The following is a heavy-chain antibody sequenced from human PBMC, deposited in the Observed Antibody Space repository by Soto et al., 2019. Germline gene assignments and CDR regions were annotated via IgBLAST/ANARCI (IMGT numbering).Heavy chain of an antibody. CDR2: INHSGST. Sequence: QVQLQQWGAGLLKPSETLSLTSAVYGGSFSGSYWNWIRQPPGKGLEWIGEINHSGSTNYNPSLKSRVTLSVDTSKNQFSLKLSSVTAADTAVYYCARGWGRIFDYWGQGTLVTVSS. CDR3: ARGWGRIFDY. J-gene: IGHJ4*02. D-gene: IGHD7-27*01. V-gene: IGHV4-34*01. CDR1: GGSFSGSY.